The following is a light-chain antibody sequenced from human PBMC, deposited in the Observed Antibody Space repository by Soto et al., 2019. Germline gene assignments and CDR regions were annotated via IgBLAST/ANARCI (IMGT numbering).Light chain of an antibody. CDR1: QGIHPF. Sequence: DIQMTQSPSTLSASVGDRVTITCRASQGIHPFLAWYQPKPGKAPKLRIDAASTLQSGVPSRCSGSGSGTDCTLTISSLQPEDFATYYCQQLESYPSTFGGGTKVDI. V-gene: IGKV1-9*01. CDR3: QQLESYPST. CDR2: AAS. J-gene: IGKJ4*01.